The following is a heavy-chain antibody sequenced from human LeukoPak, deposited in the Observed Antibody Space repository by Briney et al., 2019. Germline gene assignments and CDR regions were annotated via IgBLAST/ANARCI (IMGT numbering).Heavy chain of an antibody. V-gene: IGHV4-34*01. CDR2: INHSGSN. CDR1: GGSFKGYY. CDR3: ARERLWWHKRSAYYYGMDV. D-gene: IGHD2-21*01. Sequence: SGALSLPCAGYGGSFKGYYWSWIRPPPGKGLEWIGGINHSGSNNYNPSLKSRVTIPVDTSKNQFSLKLSSVTAADTAVYYCARERLWWHKRSAYYYGMDVWGQGTTVTVSS. J-gene: IGHJ6*02.